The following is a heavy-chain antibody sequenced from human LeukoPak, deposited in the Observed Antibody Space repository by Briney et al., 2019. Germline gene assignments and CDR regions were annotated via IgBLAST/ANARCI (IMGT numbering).Heavy chain of an antibody. V-gene: IGHV3-53*01. Sequence: GSLRLSCAASGFTFSSYAMSWVRQAPGKGLEWVPVIYSGGTTYYADSVEGRFTISRDNSKNTLYLQMNSLRAEDTAVYYCASRDYYDSSGYNDAFDIWGQGTMVTVSS. J-gene: IGHJ3*02. CDR1: GFTFSSYA. CDR2: IYSGGTT. CDR3: ASRDYYDSSGYNDAFDI. D-gene: IGHD3-22*01.